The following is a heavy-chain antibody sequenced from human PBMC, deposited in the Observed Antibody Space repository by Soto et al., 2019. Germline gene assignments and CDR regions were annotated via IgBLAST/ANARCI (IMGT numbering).Heavy chain of an antibody. J-gene: IGHJ6*02. CDR1: GFIVSSKY. Sequence: LRLSCAVSGFIVSSKYMTWVRQAPGKGLEWVSVIYTGGSTHYADSARGRFTISRDSSKNTLYLQMNSLRAEDAAVYYCTTYTGYGMDVWGQGTTVTVSS. V-gene: IGHV3-53*01. D-gene: IGHD3-16*01. CDR2: IYTGGST. CDR3: TTYTGYGMDV.